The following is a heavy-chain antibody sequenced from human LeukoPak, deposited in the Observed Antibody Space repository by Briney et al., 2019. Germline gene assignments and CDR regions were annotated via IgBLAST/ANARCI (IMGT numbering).Heavy chain of an antibody. Sequence: SETLSLTRTVPVGSISSSSYYWGWIRQPPGKGLEWIGSIYYSWSTYYNPSLKTRVTISVDTSKNQFSLKLSSVTAADTAVYYCAPLPPITVFEYWGQGTLVSVSS. CDR1: VGSISSSSYY. CDR2: IYYSWST. D-gene: IGHD3-10*01. J-gene: IGHJ4*02. CDR3: APLPPITVFEY. V-gene: IGHV4-39*01.